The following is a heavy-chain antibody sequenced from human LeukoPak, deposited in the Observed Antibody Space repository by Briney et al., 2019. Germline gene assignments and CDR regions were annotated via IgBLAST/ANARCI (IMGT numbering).Heavy chain of an antibody. J-gene: IGHJ4*02. Sequence: SETLSLTCIVTGRSISSGGYYWSWIRQHPGKGLEWIGYIYYSGNTHYNPSLKSRVTISVDTSKNQFSLKLSYVTDADTAVYYCARDWVTAMGDDYWGQGTLVTVSS. CDR3: ARDWVTAMGDDY. D-gene: IGHD5-18*01. CDR1: GRSISSGGYY. CDR2: IYYSGNT. V-gene: IGHV4-31*03.